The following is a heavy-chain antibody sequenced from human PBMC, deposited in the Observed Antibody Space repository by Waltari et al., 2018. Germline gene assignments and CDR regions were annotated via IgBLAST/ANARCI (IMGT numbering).Heavy chain of an antibody. CDR3: ARHPAMTIMLWYFDL. D-gene: IGHD2-8*01. CDR1: GGSFSSSSYY. CDR2: IYYSGST. J-gene: IGHJ2*01. Sequence: QLQLQESGPGLVKPSETLSLTCTVSGGSFSSSSYYWGWISKPPGKGLEWIGRIYYSGSTYYNPSLKSRVTISVDTSKNQFSLKLSSVTAADTAVYYCARHPAMTIMLWYFDLWGRGTLVTVSS. V-gene: IGHV4-39*01.